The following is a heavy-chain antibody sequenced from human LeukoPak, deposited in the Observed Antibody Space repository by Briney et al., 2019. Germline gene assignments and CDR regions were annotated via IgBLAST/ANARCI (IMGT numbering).Heavy chain of an antibody. CDR1: GGTFSSYA. CDR3: AGHYYGSGSYYNDYYYYYMDV. CDR2: IIPIFGTA. J-gene: IGHJ6*03. Sequence: SVKVSCKASGGTFSSYAISWVRQAPGQGLEWMGGIIPIFGTANYAQKFQGRVTITADESTSTAYMELSSLRSEDTAVYYCAGHYYGSGSYYNDYYYYYMDVWGKGTTVTISS. V-gene: IGHV1-69*13. D-gene: IGHD3-10*01.